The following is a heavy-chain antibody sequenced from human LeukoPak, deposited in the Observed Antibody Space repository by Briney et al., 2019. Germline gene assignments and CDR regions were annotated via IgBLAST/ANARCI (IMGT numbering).Heavy chain of an antibody. CDR1: GLTFHNTW. Sequence: RPGGSLRLSCAASGLTFHNTWMHWIRQAPGEGLVWVSRIINDGITTTYADSVKGRFTISRDNAKKTLYLQMNSLRADDTAVYYCAADGEYAFLVWGQGTMVTVSS. CDR2: IINDGITT. V-gene: IGHV3-74*01. J-gene: IGHJ3*01. D-gene: IGHD2/OR15-2a*01. CDR3: AADGEYAFLV.